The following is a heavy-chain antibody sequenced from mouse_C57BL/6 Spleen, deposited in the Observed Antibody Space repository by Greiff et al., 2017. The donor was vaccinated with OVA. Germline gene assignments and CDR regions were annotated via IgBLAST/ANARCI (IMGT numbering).Heavy chain of an antibody. J-gene: IGHJ4*01. CDR2: IHPNSGST. CDR1: GYTFTSYW. V-gene: IGHV1-64*01. Sequence: QVQLKQPGAELVKPGASVKLSCKASGYTFTSYWMHWVKQRPGQGLEWIGMIHPNSGSTNYNEKFKSKATLTVDKSSSTAYMQLSSLTSEDSAVYYCARTTYYSNYTYAMDYWGQGTSVTVSS. CDR3: ARTTYYSNYTYAMDY. D-gene: IGHD2-5*01.